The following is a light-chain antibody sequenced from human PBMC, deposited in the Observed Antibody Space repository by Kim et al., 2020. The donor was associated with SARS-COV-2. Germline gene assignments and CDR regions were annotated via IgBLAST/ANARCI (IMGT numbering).Light chain of an antibody. J-gene: IGLJ2*01. CDR3: QVWDSSSDHVV. Sequence: SYELTQPPSVSVAPGKTARITCGGNNIGSKSVHWYQQKPGQAPVLVIYYDNDRPSGIPERFSGSNSGNTATQSISRVEAGDEADYYCQVWDSSSDHVVFGGGTQLTVL. V-gene: IGLV3-21*04. CDR1: NIGSKS. CDR2: YDN.